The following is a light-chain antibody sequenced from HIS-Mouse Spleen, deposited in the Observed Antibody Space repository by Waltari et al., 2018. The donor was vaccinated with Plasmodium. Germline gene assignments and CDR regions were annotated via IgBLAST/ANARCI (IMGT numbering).Light chain of an antibody. Sequence: DIQLTQSPSFLSASVGDRVTITCRASQGSSSYLAWYQQKPGKAPKLLIYAASTLQSGVASRFSGSGAGTGYTLTNSSLQPEDFATYYGQQLNSYPPTFGQGTRLEIK. CDR1: QGSSSY. CDR3: QQLNSYPPT. V-gene: IGKV1-9*01. CDR2: AAS. J-gene: IGKJ5*01.